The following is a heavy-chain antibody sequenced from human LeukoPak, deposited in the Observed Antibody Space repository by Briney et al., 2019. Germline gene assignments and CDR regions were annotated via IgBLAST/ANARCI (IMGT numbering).Heavy chain of an antibody. CDR2: ISSSSSYI. D-gene: IGHD3-22*01. J-gene: IGHJ4*02. CDR1: GFTFSSYS. CDR3: ARVRGSSGYLYYFDY. V-gene: IGHV3-21*01. Sequence: GGSLRLSCAASGFTFSSYSMNWVRQAPGKGLEWVSSISSSSSYIYYADSVKGRFTISRDNAKNSLYLQMNSLRAEDTAVHYCARVRGSSGYLYYFDYWGQGTLVTVSS.